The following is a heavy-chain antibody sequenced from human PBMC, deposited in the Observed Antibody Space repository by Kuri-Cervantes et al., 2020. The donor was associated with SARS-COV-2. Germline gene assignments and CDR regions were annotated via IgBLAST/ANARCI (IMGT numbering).Heavy chain of an antibody. J-gene: IGHJ4*02. CDR3: ARLSRGTVTTFFDY. Sequence: SETLSLTCTVSGGSISSYYWSWIRQPPGKGLEWIGSIYYSGSTYYNPSLKSRVTISVDTSKNQFSLKLSSVTAADTAVYYCARLSRGTVTTFFDYWGQGTLVTVSS. V-gene: IGHV4-59*04. CDR2: IYYSGST. D-gene: IGHD4-17*01. CDR1: GGSISSYY.